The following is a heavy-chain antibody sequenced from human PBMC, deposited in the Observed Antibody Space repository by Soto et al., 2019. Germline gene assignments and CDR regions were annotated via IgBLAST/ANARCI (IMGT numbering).Heavy chain of an antibody. CDR2: SNPSGGST. Sequence: ASGKVSCKASGYTFTSCYMHWVRQAPGQGREWRGRSNPSGGSTSYAQKFQGRGTMTRDTSTSTVYMELRSLRSEDTAGHDCAIALDDCSSTTCSCYYYYSYYMDVWGKGNKVTVSS. D-gene: IGHD2-2*01. CDR3: AIALDDCSSTTCSCYYYYSYYMDV. J-gene: IGHJ6*03. V-gene: IGHV1-46*03. CDR1: GYTFTSCY.